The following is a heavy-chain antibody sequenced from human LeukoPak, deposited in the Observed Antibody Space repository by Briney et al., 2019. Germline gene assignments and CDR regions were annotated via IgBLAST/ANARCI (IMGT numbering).Heavy chain of an antibody. CDR1: GLTFSSHW. J-gene: IGHJ4*02. CDR2: ITNDGSST. CDR3: TRVGYIDEGIDY. V-gene: IGHV3-74*01. D-gene: IGHD5-24*01. Sequence: GGSLRLSCAASGLTFSSHWMHWVRQAPGKGLVWVSRITNDGSSTTYADSVKGRFTISRDNAKNMLYLQMNSLRAEDTAIYYCTRVGYIDEGIDYWGQGTLVTVSS.